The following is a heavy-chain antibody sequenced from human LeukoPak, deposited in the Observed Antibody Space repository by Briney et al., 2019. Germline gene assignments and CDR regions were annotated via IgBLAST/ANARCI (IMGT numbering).Heavy chain of an antibody. CDR2: IYYSGST. CDR1: GGSISSSSYY. Sequence: SETLSLTCTVSGGSISSSSYYWGWIRQPPGKGLEWIGSIYYSGSTYYNPSLKSRVTISVDTSKNQFSLKLSSVTAADTAVYYCARHIGYYDILTGHTPGAYNWFGPWGQGTLVTVSS. J-gene: IGHJ5*02. V-gene: IGHV4-39*01. CDR3: ARHIGYYDILTGHTPGAYNWFGP. D-gene: IGHD3-9*01.